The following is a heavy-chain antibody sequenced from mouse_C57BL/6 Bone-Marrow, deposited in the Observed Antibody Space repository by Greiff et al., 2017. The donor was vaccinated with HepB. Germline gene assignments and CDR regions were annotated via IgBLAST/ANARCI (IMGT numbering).Heavy chain of an antibody. Sequence: EVKLEESGGGLVQPGGSLNLSCAASGFTFTDYYMSWVRQPPGKALEWLGFIRNKANGYTTEYSASVKGRFTISRANSQSSLYLQMNALRAEDSAAYYGARYRYYGSDGFAYWGQGTLVTVSA. J-gene: IGHJ3*01. CDR3: ARYRYYGSDGFAY. CDR1: GFTFTDYY. V-gene: IGHV7-3*01. CDR2: IRNKANGYTT. D-gene: IGHD2-1*01.